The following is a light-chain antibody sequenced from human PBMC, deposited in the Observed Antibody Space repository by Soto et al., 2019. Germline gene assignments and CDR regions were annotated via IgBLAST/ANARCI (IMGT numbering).Light chain of an antibody. Sequence: ENVLSQSPGTLSLYPGERATLSCRASQSISSGYLAWYQQKPGQAPRLLIYGASSRATGIPDRFSGSGPETDFTLTISRLEPEDFAVYYCQRYGTSLTWTFGQGAKVDI. J-gene: IGKJ1*01. CDR3: QRYGTSLTWT. CDR1: QSISSGY. CDR2: GAS. V-gene: IGKV3-20*01.